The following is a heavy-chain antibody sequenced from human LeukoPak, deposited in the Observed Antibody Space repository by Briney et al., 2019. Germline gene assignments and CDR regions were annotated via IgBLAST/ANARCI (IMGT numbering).Heavy chain of an antibody. V-gene: IGHV5-51*01. CDR2: IYPGDSDT. CDR3: ARRSPSAEYFQH. CDR1: GXSFTTYW. Sequence: GESLKISCKGSGXSFTTYWIGWVRQMPGKGLEWMGIIYPGDSDTRYSPSFQGQVTISADKSISTAYLQWSSLKASDTAIYYCARRSPSAEYFQHWGQGTLVTVSS. J-gene: IGHJ1*01.